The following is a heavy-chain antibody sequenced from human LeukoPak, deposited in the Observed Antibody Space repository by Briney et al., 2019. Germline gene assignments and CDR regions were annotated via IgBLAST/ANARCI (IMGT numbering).Heavy chain of an antibody. J-gene: IGHJ6*03. CDR3: TRGSIAYYYMDV. CDR2: IYHSGST. D-gene: IGHD3-22*01. CDR1: GYSISSGYY. Sequence: PSETLSLTCTVSGYSISSGYYWGWIRQPPGKGLEWIGYIYHSGSTYYNPSLKSRVTISVDTSKNQFSLKLSSVTAADTAVYYCTRGSIAYYYMDVWGKGTTVTISS. V-gene: IGHV4-38-2*02.